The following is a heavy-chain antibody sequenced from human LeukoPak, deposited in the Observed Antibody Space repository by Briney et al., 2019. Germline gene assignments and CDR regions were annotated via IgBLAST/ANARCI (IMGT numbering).Heavy chain of an antibody. V-gene: IGHV3-23*01. CDR1: GFTFSSYG. CDR3: ARDPLEIYYYYYMDV. Sequence: GGSLRLSCAASGFTFSSYGMSWVRQAPGKGLEWVSAISGSGGSTYYADSVKGRFTISRDNSKNTLYLQMNSLRAEDTAVYYCARDPLEIYYYYYMDVWGKGTTVTVSS. J-gene: IGHJ6*03. CDR2: ISGSGGST.